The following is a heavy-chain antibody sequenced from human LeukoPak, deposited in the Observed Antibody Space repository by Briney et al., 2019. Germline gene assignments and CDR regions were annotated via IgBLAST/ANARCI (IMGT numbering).Heavy chain of an antibody. CDR3: ARGVSSGHNIDY. V-gene: IGHV3-74*01. CDR2: ITNDGSTT. D-gene: IGHD3-22*01. J-gene: IGHJ4*02. CDR1: GLTFSSYW. Sequence: GGSLRLSCAASGLTFSSYWMHWVRQAPGKGLVWVSRITNDGSTTTYADSVKGRFTVSRDNAKNTLYLQMNSLGAEDTAVYYCARGVSSGHNIDYWGQGTLVTVSS.